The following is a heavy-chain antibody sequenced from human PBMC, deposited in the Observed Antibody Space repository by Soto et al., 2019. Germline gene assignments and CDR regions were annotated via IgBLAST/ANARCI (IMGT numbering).Heavy chain of an antibody. D-gene: IGHD6-19*01. Sequence: SVKRSCKGSGFSMTISVVQWGRNNSGQRLEWIGWIVVGSGNTNYAQKFQERVTTTRDMSTSTAYMELSSLRSEDTAVYYCAADVPRKVAVAGPARGMDVWGQGPTVTVSS. CDR2: IVVGSGNT. J-gene: IGHJ6*02. CDR3: AADVPRKVAVAGPARGMDV. V-gene: IGHV1-58*01. CDR1: GFSMTISV.